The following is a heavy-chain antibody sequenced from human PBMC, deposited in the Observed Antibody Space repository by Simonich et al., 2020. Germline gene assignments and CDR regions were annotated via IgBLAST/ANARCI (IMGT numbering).Heavy chain of an antibody. V-gene: IGHV4-34*01. CDR1: GGSFSGSY. J-gene: IGHJ4*02. Sequence: QVQLQQWGAGLLKPSETLSLTCAVYGGSFSGSYWSWIRKPPGNGLEWIGEINHSGSTNYNPSLKSRVTISVDTSKNQFSLKLSSVTAADTAVYYCARHLQLGPFDYWGQGTLVTVSS. D-gene: IGHD1-1*01. CDR2: INHSGST. CDR3: ARHLQLGPFDY.